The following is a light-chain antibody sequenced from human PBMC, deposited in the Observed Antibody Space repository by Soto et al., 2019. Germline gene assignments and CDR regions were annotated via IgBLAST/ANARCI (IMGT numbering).Light chain of an antibody. V-gene: IGKV1-5*03. CDR2: KAS. CDR3: QHYNSYPFT. J-gene: IGKJ3*01. Sequence: DIQMTQSPSTLSASVGDRVTITCRASQSISSWLAWYQQKPGKAPKLLIYKASSLESGVPSRFSGSGSGTEFTLTISILQPDDFATYYCQHYNSYPFTFGPGTKVDIK. CDR1: QSISSW.